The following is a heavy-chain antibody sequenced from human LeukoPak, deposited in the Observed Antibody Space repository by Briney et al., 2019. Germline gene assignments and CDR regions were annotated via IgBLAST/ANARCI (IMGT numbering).Heavy chain of an antibody. CDR3: ARDRNYYDSSGYHDAFDI. J-gene: IGHJ3*02. V-gene: IGHV3-21*01. Sequence: PGGSLRLSCAASGFTFSSYSMNWVRQAPGKWLEWVSSISSSSSYIYYADSVKGRFTISRDNAKNSLYLQMNSLRAEDTAVYYCARDRNYYDSSGYHDAFDIWGRGTMVTVSS. CDR1: GFTFSSYS. D-gene: IGHD3-22*01. CDR2: ISSSSSYI.